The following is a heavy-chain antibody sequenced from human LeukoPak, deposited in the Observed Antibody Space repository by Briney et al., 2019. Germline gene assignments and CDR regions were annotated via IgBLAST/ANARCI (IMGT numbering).Heavy chain of an antibody. CDR2: ICTSGTI. CDR1: GDSISSCY. CDR3: ARDRDYSNSLDY. V-gene: IGHV4-4*07. Sequence: SETLFLTCTVSGDSISSCYWSWIRQPAEKGLEWIGRICTSGTINYNPSLKNRVTMSVDTSKNQFSLKLTSVTAADTAVYYCARDRDYSNSLDYWGQGTLVTVSS. D-gene: IGHD6-6*01. J-gene: IGHJ4*02.